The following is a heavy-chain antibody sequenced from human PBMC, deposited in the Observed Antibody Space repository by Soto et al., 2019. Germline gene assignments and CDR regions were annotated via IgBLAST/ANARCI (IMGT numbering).Heavy chain of an antibody. D-gene: IGHD2-15*01. CDR1: GGSISSDSFY. V-gene: IGHV4-39*01. Sequence: PSETLSLTCTVSGGSISSDSFYWAWIRQPPGKGLEWIGIIYYSGDAYYNPSPAGRLTMSVDTSNQFSLTLRSVTAADTALYYCARNQPQRYCSGGTCRPAYGMDVWGQGTTVTVSS. CDR2: IYYSGDA. CDR3: ARNQPQRYCSGGTCRPAYGMDV. J-gene: IGHJ6*02.